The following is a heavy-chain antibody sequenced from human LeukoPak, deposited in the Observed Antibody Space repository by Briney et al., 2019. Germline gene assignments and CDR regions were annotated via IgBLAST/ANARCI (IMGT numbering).Heavy chain of an antibody. Sequence: SVKVSCKASGGTFSSYAISWARQAPGQGLEWMGRIIPILGIANYAQKFQGRVTITADKSTSTAYMELSSLRSEDTAVYYCATTPSTDCSSTSCYGFDYWGQGTLVTVSS. V-gene: IGHV1-69*04. D-gene: IGHD2-2*01. CDR3: ATTPSTDCSSTSCYGFDY. CDR2: IIPILGIA. J-gene: IGHJ4*02. CDR1: GGTFSSYA.